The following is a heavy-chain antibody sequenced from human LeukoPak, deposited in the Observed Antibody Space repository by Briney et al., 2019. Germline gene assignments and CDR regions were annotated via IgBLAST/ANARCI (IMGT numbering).Heavy chain of an antibody. J-gene: IGHJ4*02. V-gene: IGHV4-4*09. CDR1: GASVRSDH. CDR3: ARLQFGGRIVVVPAAGGVVDY. D-gene: IGHD2-2*01. CDR2: MHGSGSP. Sequence: SETLTLTCSVSGASVRSDHWNWIRQSPGKGLEWIAYMHGSGSPNYNPSLASRLTLSVDATENQLSLKLSSVTAADTAVYYCARLQFGGRIVVVPAAGGVVDYWGQGTLVTVSS.